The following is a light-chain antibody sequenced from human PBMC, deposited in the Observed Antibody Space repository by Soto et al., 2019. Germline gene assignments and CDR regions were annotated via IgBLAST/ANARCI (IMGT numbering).Light chain of an antibody. J-gene: IGKJ1*01. V-gene: IGKV2-24*01. CDR1: QSLVHRDGHTY. CDR2: EIS. CDR3: MQATQIPRT. Sequence: DIVMTQTPLSSPVTLGQPASISCRSSQSLVHRDGHTYLSWLQQRPGQPPRLLIYEISNRFSGVPDRFSGSGAGTDFTLKISRVEAEDVGVYYCMQATQIPRTFGQGTKVEIK.